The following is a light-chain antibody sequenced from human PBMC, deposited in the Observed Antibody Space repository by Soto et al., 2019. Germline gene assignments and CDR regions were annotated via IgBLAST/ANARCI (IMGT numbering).Light chain of an antibody. J-gene: IGKJ1*01. CDR3: QQSYSVPLA. Sequence: DIQMTQSPSSLSASVGDRVTIACRASQNIDIYLNGYQQKPGKAPKVLIYAASSLQSGVPSRFSGSGSGTDFTLTISSLQPEDFATYYCQQSYSVPLAFGQGTNVEVK. V-gene: IGKV1-39*01. CDR1: QNIDIY. CDR2: AAS.